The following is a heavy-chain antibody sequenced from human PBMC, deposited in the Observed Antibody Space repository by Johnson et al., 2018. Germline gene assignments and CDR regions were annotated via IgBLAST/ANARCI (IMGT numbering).Heavy chain of an antibody. J-gene: IGHJ6*03. D-gene: IGHD3-22*01. CDR3: ARVRRYYYDSSGDDRYYYYYYMDV. Sequence: QVQLQESGPGLVKXSETLSLTCTVSGGSISSYYWSWIRQPPGKGLEWIGYIYYSGSTNYNPSLNSRLTISVDTSKNQFSLKLSSVTAADTAGYYCARVRRYYYDSSGDDRYYYYYYMDVWGKGTTVTVSS. CDR2: IYYSGST. V-gene: IGHV4-59*01. CDR1: GGSISSYY.